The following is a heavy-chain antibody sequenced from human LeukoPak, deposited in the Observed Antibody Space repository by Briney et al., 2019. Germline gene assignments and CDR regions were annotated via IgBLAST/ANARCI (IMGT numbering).Heavy chain of an antibody. J-gene: IGHJ3*02. Sequence: ASVKVSCKASGYTFTGYYMHWVRQAPGQGLEWMGWINPNSGGTNYAQKFQGRVTMTRATSISTAYMELSRLRSDDTAVYYCAISMITFGGVIVNDAFDIWGQGTMVTVSS. CDR3: AISMITFGGVIVNDAFDI. CDR2: INPNSGGT. V-gene: IGHV1-2*02. D-gene: IGHD3-16*02. CDR1: GYTFTGYY.